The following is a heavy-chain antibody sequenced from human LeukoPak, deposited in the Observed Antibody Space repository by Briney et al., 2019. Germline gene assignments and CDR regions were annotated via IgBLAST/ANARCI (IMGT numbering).Heavy chain of an antibody. Sequence: GRSLRLSCAASGFTFSSHTINWVRQAPGKGPEWVSSISSDSRTIYYTDSVRGRFTISRDNAKNSLYLQMNSLRAEDTAVYYCASTGYGADYWGQGTLVTVSS. CDR3: ASTGYGADY. V-gene: IGHV3-48*04. D-gene: IGHD5-12*01. CDR2: ISSDSRTI. J-gene: IGHJ4*02. CDR1: GFTFSSHT.